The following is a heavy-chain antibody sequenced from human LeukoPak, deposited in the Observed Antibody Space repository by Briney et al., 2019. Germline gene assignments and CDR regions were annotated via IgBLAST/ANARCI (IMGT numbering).Heavy chain of an antibody. CDR1: GGTSSSYA. D-gene: IGHD5-12*01. Sequence: ASVKVSCKASGGTSSSYAISWVRQAPGQGLEWMGGIIPIFGTANYAQKFQGRVTITADESTSTAYMELSSLRSEDTAVYYCARDGTSGYDFTSWGQGTLVTVSS. CDR3: ARDGTSGYDFTS. V-gene: IGHV1-69*13. J-gene: IGHJ5*02. CDR2: IIPIFGTA.